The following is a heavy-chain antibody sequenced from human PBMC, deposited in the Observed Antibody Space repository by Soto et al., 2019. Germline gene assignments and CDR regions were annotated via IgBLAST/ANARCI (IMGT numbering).Heavy chain of an antibody. CDR3: ARGLPYYDSSGSTDY. J-gene: IGHJ4*02. CDR2: INASEST. V-gene: IGHV4-34*01. CDR1: GGSFSGYY. D-gene: IGHD3-22*01. Sequence: PSETLSLTCAVYGGSFSGYYWSWIRQPPVNVLQCIGGINASESTNYNPSLKRRVTLSVDTPKNQFSLQLSSVTAADTAVHYCARGLPYYDSSGSTDYCGQGTLVTVYS.